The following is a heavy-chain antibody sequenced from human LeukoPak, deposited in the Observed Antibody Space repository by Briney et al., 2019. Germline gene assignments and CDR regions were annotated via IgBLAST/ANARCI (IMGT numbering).Heavy chain of an antibody. CDR1: GFTFSNAW. Sequence: GGSLRLSCAASGFTFSNAWMSWVRQAPGKGLEWVARIKSKNDGGTTDYAAPVKGRFTISRDDSKNTVYLQMNSLKTEDTAVYYCTTQGHYYDSSGYNFADYWGQGTLVTVSS. D-gene: IGHD3-22*01. V-gene: IGHV3-15*01. J-gene: IGHJ4*02. CDR2: IKSKNDGGTT. CDR3: TTQGHYYDSSGYNFADY.